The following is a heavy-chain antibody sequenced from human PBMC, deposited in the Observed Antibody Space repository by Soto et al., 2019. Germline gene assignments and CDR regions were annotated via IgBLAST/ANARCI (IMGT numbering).Heavy chain of an antibody. V-gene: IGHV3-66*01. CDR1: GFTVSSNH. J-gene: IGHJ3*02. CDR3: ARGYTSARSRAFDI. Sequence: GGSLRLSCAASGFTVSSNHMSWVRQPAGKGLEWVSVIYSGGSTYYADSVKGRFTISRDNSKNTLYLQMNSLRAEDTAVYYCARGYTSARSRAFDIWGQGTMVTVSS. D-gene: IGHD6-19*01. CDR2: IYSGGST.